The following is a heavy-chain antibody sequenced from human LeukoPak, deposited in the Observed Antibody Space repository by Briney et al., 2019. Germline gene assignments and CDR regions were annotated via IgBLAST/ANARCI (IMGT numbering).Heavy chain of an antibody. Sequence: SETLSLTCTVSGGSISSSSYYWGWIRQPPGKGLEWIGNIYYSGSTYYNPSLKSRVTISVDTSKNQLSLKLSSVTAADTAVYYCARGRNWNLHFDYWGQGTPVTVSS. V-gene: IGHV4-39*01. CDR3: ARGRNWNLHFDY. CDR1: GGSISSSSYY. CDR2: IYYSGST. D-gene: IGHD1-7*01. J-gene: IGHJ4*02.